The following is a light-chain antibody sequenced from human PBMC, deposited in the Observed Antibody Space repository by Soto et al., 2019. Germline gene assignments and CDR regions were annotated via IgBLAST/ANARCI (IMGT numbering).Light chain of an antibody. J-gene: IGKJ3*01. CDR2: DTS. V-gene: IGKV3-11*01. Sequence: EIVLTQAPTTLSFSLGERATHSCRASQTVSKYLAWYQQKPGQAPRLLIYDTSNRATGIPARFSGSGSGTDFTLTITGLHPEDFAVYYCQQRSNWPFTFGPGTTVDFK. CDR3: QQRSNWPFT. CDR1: QTVSKY.